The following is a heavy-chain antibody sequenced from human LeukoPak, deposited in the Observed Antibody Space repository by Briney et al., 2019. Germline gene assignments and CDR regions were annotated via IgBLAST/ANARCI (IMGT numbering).Heavy chain of an antibody. Sequence: GGSLRLSCAASGFTFSSYSMNWVRQAPGKGLEWASSISTSSSYIYYADSVKGRFTISRNNAKNSLYLQMNSLRAEDTAAYYCATDPHNRPYYYYYYYMDVWGKGTTVTVSS. CDR1: GFTFSSYS. CDR2: ISTSSSYI. D-gene: IGHD1-1*01. V-gene: IGHV3-21*01. CDR3: ATDPHNRPYYYYYYYMDV. J-gene: IGHJ6*03.